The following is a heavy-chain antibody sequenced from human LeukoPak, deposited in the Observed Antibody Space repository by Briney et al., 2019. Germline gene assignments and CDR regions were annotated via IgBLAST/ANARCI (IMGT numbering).Heavy chain of an antibody. V-gene: IGHV3-21*01. Sequence: GGSLRLSCVASGSTFSDYTMNWARQAPGKGLEWVSSISFGNTYIYYADSVKDRFTISRDNAKNSLFLQINSLRAEDTAVYYCAKSFTLTGGPYYFDSWGQGTLVTVSS. CDR2: ISFGNTYI. CDR3: AKSFTLTGGPYYFDS. D-gene: IGHD1-14*01. J-gene: IGHJ4*02. CDR1: GSTFSDYT.